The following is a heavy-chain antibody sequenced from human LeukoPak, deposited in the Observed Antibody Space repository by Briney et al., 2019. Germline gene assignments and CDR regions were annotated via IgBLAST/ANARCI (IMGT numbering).Heavy chain of an antibody. Sequence: SETLSLTCAVYGGSFSGYYWSWIRQPPGKGLEWIGEINHSGSTNYNPSLKSRVTISVDTSKNQFSLKLSSVTAADTAVYYCARGLYTIFGVVGSDPWGQGTLVTVSS. CDR1: GGSFSGYY. CDR2: INHSGST. CDR3: ARGLYTIFGVVGSDP. D-gene: IGHD3-3*01. V-gene: IGHV4-34*01. J-gene: IGHJ5*02.